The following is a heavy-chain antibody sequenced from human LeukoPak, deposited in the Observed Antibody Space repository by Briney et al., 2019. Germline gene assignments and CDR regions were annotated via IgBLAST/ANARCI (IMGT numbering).Heavy chain of an antibody. J-gene: IGHJ6*03. Sequence: PSETLSLTCAVYGGSFSGYYWSWIRQPPGKGLEWIGEINHSGSTNYNPSLKSRVTISVDTSKNQFSLKLSSVTAADTAVYYCARRVWSYCYYCMDVWGKGTTVTISS. CDR1: GGSFSGYY. CDR2: INHSGST. V-gene: IGHV4-34*01. CDR3: ARRVWSYCYYCMDV. D-gene: IGHD3-10*01.